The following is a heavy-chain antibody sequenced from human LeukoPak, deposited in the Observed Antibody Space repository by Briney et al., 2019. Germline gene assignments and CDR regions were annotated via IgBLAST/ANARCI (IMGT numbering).Heavy chain of an antibody. CDR2: ISGSAGGT. CDR1: GFTFSSYG. J-gene: IGHJ4*02. Sequence: PGGSLRLSCAASGFTFSSYGMNWVRQAPGKGLEWVSGISGSAGGTIYAASVKGRFTISRDNPKSTLYLQMNSLRAEDTAVYFCAKRGIVIRAVIIVGFHKEAYYFDDWGQGALVTVSS. V-gene: IGHV3-23*01. CDR3: AKRGIVIRAVIIVGFHKEAYYFDD. D-gene: IGHD3-10*01.